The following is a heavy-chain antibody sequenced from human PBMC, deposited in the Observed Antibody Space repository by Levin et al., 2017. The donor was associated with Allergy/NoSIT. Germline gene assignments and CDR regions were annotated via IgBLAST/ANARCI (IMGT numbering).Heavy chain of an antibody. Sequence: PGGSLRLSCAASGFTFRNYAIHWVRQAPGKGLEWVAVISNDGSNKYYADSVKGRFAISRDNSNNTLYLQMISLRSEDTARYYCARDGGGWLQFPAFEIWGQGTLVTVSS. V-gene: IGHV3-30*09. J-gene: IGHJ3*02. CDR1: GFTFRNYA. CDR3: ARDGGGWLQFPAFEI. CDR2: ISNDGSNK. D-gene: IGHD5-24*01.